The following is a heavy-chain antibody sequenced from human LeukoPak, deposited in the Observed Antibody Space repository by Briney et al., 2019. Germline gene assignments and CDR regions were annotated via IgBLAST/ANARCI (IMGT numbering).Heavy chain of an antibody. CDR3: ARDRQLAFKDPFDY. Sequence: GGSLRLSCEASGFTFSSYAMHWVRQAPGKGLEWVAVISYDGSNKYYADSVKGRFTISRDNSKNTLYLQMNSLRAEDTAVYYCARDRQLAFKDPFDYWGQGTLVTVSS. J-gene: IGHJ4*02. CDR2: ISYDGSNK. V-gene: IGHV3-30-3*01. CDR1: GFTFSSYA. D-gene: IGHD6-13*01.